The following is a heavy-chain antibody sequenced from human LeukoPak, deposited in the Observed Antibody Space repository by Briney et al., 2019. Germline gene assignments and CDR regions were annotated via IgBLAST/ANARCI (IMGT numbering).Heavy chain of an antibody. CDR1: GDSISNTVYY. CDR3: VRDRVGLVAPGVMDS. V-gene: IGHV4-31*03. Sequence: SETLSLTCTVSGDSISNTVYYWGWIRQHPGRGLEWIGYMYYSGTTHYNPSLKSRVTISLDTSKNQFSLTLGSVTAADTAVYYCVRDRVGLVAPGVMDSWGQGSPVIVSS. J-gene: IGHJ5*02. CDR2: MYYSGTT. D-gene: IGHD5-12*01.